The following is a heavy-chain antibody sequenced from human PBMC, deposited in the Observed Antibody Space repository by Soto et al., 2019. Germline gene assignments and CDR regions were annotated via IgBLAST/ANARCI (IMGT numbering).Heavy chain of an antibody. CDR2: IYYSGST. Sequence: SETLSLTCTVSGGSISSSSYYWGWIRQPPGKGLEWIGSIYYSGSTYYNPSLKSRVTISVDTSKNQFSLKLSSVAAADTAVYYCARLRSGYDAFDIWGQGTMVTVS. V-gene: IGHV4-39*01. J-gene: IGHJ3*02. CDR1: GGSISSSSYY. D-gene: IGHD3-3*01. CDR3: ARLRSGYDAFDI.